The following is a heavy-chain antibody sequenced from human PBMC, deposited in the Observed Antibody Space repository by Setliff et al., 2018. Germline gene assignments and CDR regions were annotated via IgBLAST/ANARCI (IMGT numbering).Heavy chain of an antibody. CDR1: GYTFTSHY. Sequence: SVKVSCKASGYTFTSHYMHWVRQAPGLGLEWMGGIIPIFGTANYAQKFQGRVTITTDESTSTAYMELRSLRSDDTAVYYCARDPDYDILTGYQPAGYYYGMDVWGQGTTVTVSS. CDR2: IIPIFGTA. V-gene: IGHV1-69*05. J-gene: IGHJ6*02. D-gene: IGHD3-9*01. CDR3: ARDPDYDILTGYQPAGYYYGMDV.